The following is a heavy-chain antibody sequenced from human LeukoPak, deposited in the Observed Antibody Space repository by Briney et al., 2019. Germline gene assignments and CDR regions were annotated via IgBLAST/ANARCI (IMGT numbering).Heavy chain of an antibody. J-gene: IGHJ5*02. Sequence: SETLSLTCTVSGGSISSSSYYWGWIRQPPGKGLEWIGYIYHSGSTYYNPSLKSRVTISVDRSKNQFSLKLSSVTAADTAVYYCARGSDCGGDCPDWFDPWGQGTLVTVSS. CDR1: GGSISSSSYY. CDR2: IYHSGST. D-gene: IGHD2-21*02. CDR3: ARGSDCGGDCPDWFDP. V-gene: IGHV4-39*07.